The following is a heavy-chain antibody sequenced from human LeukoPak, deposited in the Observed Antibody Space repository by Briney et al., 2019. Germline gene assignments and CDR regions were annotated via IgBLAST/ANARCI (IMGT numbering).Heavy chain of an antibody. CDR3: ARAPSITGTAPPGY. Sequence: ASVKVSCKASGYTCTSYDINWVRQATGQGLEWMGWMNPNSGNTGYAQKFQGRVTMTRNTSISTAYMELSSLRSEDTAVYYCARAPSITGTAPPGYWGQGTLVTVSS. J-gene: IGHJ4*02. D-gene: IGHD1-7*01. CDR2: MNPNSGNT. CDR1: GYTCTSYD. V-gene: IGHV1-8*01.